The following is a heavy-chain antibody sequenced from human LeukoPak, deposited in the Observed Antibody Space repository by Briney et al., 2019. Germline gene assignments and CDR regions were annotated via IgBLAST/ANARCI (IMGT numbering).Heavy chain of an antibody. Sequence: GGSLRLSCAASEFTFSNFAMSWVRQAPGKGLEWVSTISGSGDNTYYADSVKGRFTISRDNSKNSLYLQMNSLRAEDAAVYYCARAVLWFGEFYFDYWGQGTLVTVSS. J-gene: IGHJ4*02. CDR2: ISGSGDNT. V-gene: IGHV3-23*01. CDR3: ARAVLWFGEFYFDY. CDR1: EFTFSNFA. D-gene: IGHD3-10*01.